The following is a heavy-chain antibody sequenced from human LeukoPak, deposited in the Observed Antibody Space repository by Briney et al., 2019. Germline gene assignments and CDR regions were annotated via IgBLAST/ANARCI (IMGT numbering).Heavy chain of an antibody. D-gene: IGHD6-13*01. Sequence: GGSLRLSCAASGFTFSSYAMSWVRQAPGKGLEWVSGIGTAGEIYYPGSVKGRFTISRENAKNSLYLQMNSLRAGDTAVYYCARAAYSSTWYSRYFDLWGRGTLVTVSS. V-gene: IGHV3-13*01. J-gene: IGHJ2*01. CDR3: ARAAYSSTWYSRYFDL. CDR2: IGTAGEI. CDR1: GFTFSSYA.